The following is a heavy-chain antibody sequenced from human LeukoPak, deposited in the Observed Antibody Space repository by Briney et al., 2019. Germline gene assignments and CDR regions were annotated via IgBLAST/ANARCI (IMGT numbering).Heavy chain of an antibody. V-gene: IGHV3-21*01. Sequence: GGSLRLSCAGSGFTFSSYSTNWVRQAPGKGLEWVSFISSSSSYIYYADSVKGRFTISRDNSKNTLYLQMNSLRAEDTAVYYCARDREGYCSGGSCYNYYYMDVWGKGTTVTVSS. CDR1: GFTFSSYS. CDR2: ISSSSSYI. D-gene: IGHD2-15*01. J-gene: IGHJ6*03. CDR3: ARDREGYCSGGSCYNYYYMDV.